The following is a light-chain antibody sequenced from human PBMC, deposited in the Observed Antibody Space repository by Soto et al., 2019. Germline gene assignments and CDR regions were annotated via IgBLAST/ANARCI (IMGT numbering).Light chain of an antibody. J-gene: IGLJ2*01. CDR1: SSDVGAYNY. V-gene: IGLV2-14*01. CDR3: SSYTSSNTLV. CDR2: EVS. Sequence: QSALTQPASVSGSPGQSITISCTGTSSDVGAYNYVSWYQQHPGKAPKLMIFEVSDRPSGVSNRFSGSKSGNTASLTISGXXXXXXXDYYCSSYTSSNTLVFGGGTKLT.